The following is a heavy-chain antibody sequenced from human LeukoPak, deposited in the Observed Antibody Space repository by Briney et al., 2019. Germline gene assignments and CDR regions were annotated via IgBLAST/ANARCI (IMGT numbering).Heavy chain of an antibody. CDR1: GYTFTSYY. J-gene: IGHJ6*03. D-gene: IGHD6-13*01. CDR3: ARDLIAAAGNTYMDV. Sequence: ASVKVSCKASGYTFTSYYMHWERQAPGQGLEWMGIINPSGGSTSYAQKFQGRVTMTRDTSTSTVYMELSSLRSEDTAVYYCARDLIAAAGNTYMDVWGKGTTVTVSS. V-gene: IGHV1-46*01. CDR2: INPSGGST.